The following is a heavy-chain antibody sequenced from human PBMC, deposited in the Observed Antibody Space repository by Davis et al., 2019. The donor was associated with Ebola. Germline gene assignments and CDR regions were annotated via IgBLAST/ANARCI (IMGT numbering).Heavy chain of an antibody. CDR3: AREGADPPAAMYGY. V-gene: IGHV3-74*01. CDR1: GFTFSSYW. J-gene: IGHJ4*02. D-gene: IGHD2-2*01. CDR2: INSDGSST. Sequence: HTGGSLRLSCAASGFTFSSYWMHWVRQAPGKGLVWVSRINSDGSSTSYADSVKGRFTISRDNAKNTLYLQMNSLRAEDTAVYYCAREGADPPAAMYGYWGQGTLVTVSS.